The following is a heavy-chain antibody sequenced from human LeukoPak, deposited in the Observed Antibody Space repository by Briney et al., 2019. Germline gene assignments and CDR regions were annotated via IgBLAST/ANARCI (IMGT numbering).Heavy chain of an antibody. J-gene: IGHJ4*02. Sequence: GGSLRLSCAASGFTFSSYSMNWVRQAPGKGLEWVSSISSSGSTIYYADSVKGRFTISRDNAKNSLYLQMNSLRAEDTAVYYCASLTSIQLWPDYWGQGTLVTVSS. CDR1: GFTFSSYS. CDR3: ASLTSIQLWPDY. V-gene: IGHV3-21*04. D-gene: IGHD5-18*01. CDR2: ISSSGSTI.